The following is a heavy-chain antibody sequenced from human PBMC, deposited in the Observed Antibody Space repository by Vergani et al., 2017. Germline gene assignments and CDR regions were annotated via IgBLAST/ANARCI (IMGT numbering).Heavy chain of an antibody. Sequence: EVQLVESGGGLVQPGGSLRLSCAASGFTFSSYWMSWVRQAPGKGLEWVANIKQDGSEKYYVDSVKGRFTISRDNAKNSLYLQMNSLRAEDTAVYYCARGANVLRYFDWSPRGGMDVWGQXP. CDR2: IKQDGSEK. D-gene: IGHD3-9*01. V-gene: IGHV3-7*01. CDR3: ARGANVLRYFDWSPRGGMDV. CDR1: GFTFSSYW. J-gene: IGHJ6*02.